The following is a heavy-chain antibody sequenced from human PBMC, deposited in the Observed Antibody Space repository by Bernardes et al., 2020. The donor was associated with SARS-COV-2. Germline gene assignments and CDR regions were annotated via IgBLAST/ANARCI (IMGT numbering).Heavy chain of an antibody. CDR1: GFTFCDYT. D-gene: IGHD4-17*01. CDR2: IWHDGGRE. Sequence: GGSLRLSFAASGFTFCDYTMHWVRQAPGKGLEWVAVIWHDGGREYYVDSVKCRFAISRDNSNNTLYLQINNLRVEDTALYRCATEDGEWLESWCQGTLVTVSS. V-gene: IGHV3-33*01. CDR3: ATEDGEWLES. J-gene: IGHJ5*01.